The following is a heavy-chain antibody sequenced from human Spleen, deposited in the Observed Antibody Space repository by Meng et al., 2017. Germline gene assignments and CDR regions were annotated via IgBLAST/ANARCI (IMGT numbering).Heavy chain of an antibody. Sequence: QGQLQQGGAGLVKPSATLALTCLVSCGSFSDYYWSWIRQPPGKGLEWIGEINHSGSTNYNPSLESRATISVDTSQNNLSLKLSSVTAADSAVYYCARGPTTMAHDFDYWGQGTLVTVSS. CDR1: CGSFSDYY. J-gene: IGHJ4*02. D-gene: IGHD4-11*01. V-gene: IGHV4-34*01. CDR2: INHSGST. CDR3: ARGPTTMAHDFDY.